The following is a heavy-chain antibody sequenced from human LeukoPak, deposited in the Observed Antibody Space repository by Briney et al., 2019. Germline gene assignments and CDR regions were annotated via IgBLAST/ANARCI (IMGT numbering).Heavy chain of an antibody. V-gene: IGHV3-23*01. CDR2: ISGSGGST. Sequence: GGSLRLSCAASGFTFSRYGMSWVRQAPGKGLEWVSAISGSGGSTYYADSVKGRFTISSDNSKNTLYLQMNSLRVEDTAVYYCAELGITMIGGVWGKGTTVTISS. CDR1: GFTFSRYG. CDR3: AELGITMIGGV. J-gene: IGHJ6*04. D-gene: IGHD3-10*02.